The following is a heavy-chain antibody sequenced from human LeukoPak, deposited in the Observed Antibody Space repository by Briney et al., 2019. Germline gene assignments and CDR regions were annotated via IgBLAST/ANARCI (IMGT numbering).Heavy chain of an antibody. CDR2: IIPIFGTA. D-gene: IGHD4-17*01. J-gene: IGHJ4*02. V-gene: IGHV1-69*06. CDR1: GGTFSSYA. Sequence: SVKVSRKASGGTFSSYAISWVRQAPGQGLEWMGGIIPIFGTANYAQKFQGRVTITADKSTSTAYMELSSLRSEDTAVYYCARDRAPTTRGIDYWGQGTLVTVSS. CDR3: ARDRAPTTRGIDY.